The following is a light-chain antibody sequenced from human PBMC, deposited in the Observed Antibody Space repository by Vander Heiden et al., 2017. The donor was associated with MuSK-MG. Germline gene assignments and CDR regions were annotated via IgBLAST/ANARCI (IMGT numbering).Light chain of an antibody. CDR3: MQSLQPPGT. Sequence: DIVMTQSPLSLPVTPGEPASISCRSSQSLLHSTGDNYLDWYLQKPGQSTQLLIYLGSNRASGVPDRFSGSGSGTDFTLRISRVEAEDVGVYYCMQSLQPPGTFGHGTKVXIK. J-gene: IGKJ3*01. CDR1: QSLLHSTGDNY. CDR2: LGS. V-gene: IGKV2-28*01.